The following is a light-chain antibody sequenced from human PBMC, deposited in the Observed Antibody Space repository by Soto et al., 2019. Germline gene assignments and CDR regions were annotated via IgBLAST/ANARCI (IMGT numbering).Light chain of an antibody. V-gene: IGKV1-5*03. CDR2: MAS. CDR1: QSISTW. CDR3: QQNSSPFT. J-gene: IGKJ3*01. Sequence: IQMTQSPSTLSASIGDRVTITCRASQSISTWLAWYQHKEGKAPKLLIYMASSLQSGVPSRFSGSGSGTEFTLTISSLQPDDSATYYCQQNSSPFTFGPWTKVNI.